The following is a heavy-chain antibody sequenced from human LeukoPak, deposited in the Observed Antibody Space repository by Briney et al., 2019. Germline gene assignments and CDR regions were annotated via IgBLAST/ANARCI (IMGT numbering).Heavy chain of an antibody. D-gene: IGHD5-18*01. V-gene: IGHV3-21*01. Sequence: GGSLRLSCAASGFTFSSYSMNWVRQAPGKGLEWVSSISSSSSYIYYADSVKGRFTISRDNAKNSLYLQMNSLRAEDTAVYYCARDYSPYSYGYDAFDIWGQGTMVTVSS. CDR2: ISSSSSYI. CDR3: ARDYSPYSYGYDAFDI. J-gene: IGHJ3*02. CDR1: GFTFSSYS.